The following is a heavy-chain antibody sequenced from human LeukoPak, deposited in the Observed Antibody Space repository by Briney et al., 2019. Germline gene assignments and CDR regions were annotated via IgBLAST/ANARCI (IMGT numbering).Heavy chain of an antibody. D-gene: IGHD3-10*01. V-gene: IGHV3-30-3*01. CDR3: ASQGGLLWFGELSGGMDV. CDR2: ISYDGSNK. CDR1: GFTFSSYA. J-gene: IGHJ6*02. Sequence: GGSLRLSCSASGFTFSSYAMNWVRQAPGKGLEGGAFISYDGSNKYYADSVKGRFTNSRDNSKNTLYLQMNSLRAEDTAVYYCASQGGLLWFGELSGGMDVWGQGTTVTVSS.